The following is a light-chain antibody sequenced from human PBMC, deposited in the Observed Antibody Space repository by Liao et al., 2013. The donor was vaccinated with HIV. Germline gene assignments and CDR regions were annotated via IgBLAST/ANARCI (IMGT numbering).Light chain of an antibody. CDR3: QAWVSNTVYV. V-gene: IGLV3-1*01. Sequence: SYDLTQPPSVSVSPGQTASITCSGDRLGDKFVSWYQQKPGQSPVVVIYQDTKRPSGIPERFSGSNSGNTATLTISGTQAMDEADYYCQAWVSNTVYVFGTGTKVTVL. J-gene: IGLJ1*01. CDR2: QDT. CDR1: RLGDKF.